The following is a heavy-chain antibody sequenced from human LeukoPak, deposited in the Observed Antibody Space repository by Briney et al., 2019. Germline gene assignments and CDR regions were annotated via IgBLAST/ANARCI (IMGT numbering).Heavy chain of an antibody. CDR2: ISAYNGNT. CDR1: GYTFTSYG. Sequence: ASVKVSCKASGYTFTSYGISWVRQAPGQGLDWMGWISAYNGNTNYAQKLQGRVTMTPATSTSPAYMELRSLRSDDTAVYYCARESSVGAFFDYWGQGTLVTVSS. V-gene: IGHV1-18*01. D-gene: IGHD1-26*01. CDR3: ARESSVGAFFDY. J-gene: IGHJ4*02.